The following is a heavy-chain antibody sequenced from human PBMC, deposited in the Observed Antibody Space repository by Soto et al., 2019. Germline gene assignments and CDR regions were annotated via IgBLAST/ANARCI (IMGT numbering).Heavy chain of an antibody. D-gene: IGHD5-12*01. Sequence: QVQLVESGGGVVQPGRSLRLSCAASGFTFSSYGMHWVRQAPGKGLEWVAVIWYDGSNKYYADSVKGRFTISRDNSKNTLYLQMNCLSAEDTAVYYCAREGMVAKYYFDYWGQGTLVTVSS. J-gene: IGHJ4*02. CDR2: IWYDGSNK. CDR1: GFTFSSYG. V-gene: IGHV3-33*01. CDR3: AREGMVAKYYFDY.